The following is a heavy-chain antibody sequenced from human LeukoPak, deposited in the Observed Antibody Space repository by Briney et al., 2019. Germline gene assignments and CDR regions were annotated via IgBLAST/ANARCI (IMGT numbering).Heavy chain of an antibody. J-gene: IGHJ3*02. CDR2: IKQDGSEK. V-gene: IGHV3-7*01. CDR1: GFTFSSYW. CDR3: ARDQGVYCSGGSCTAFDI. Sequence: GGSLRLSCAASGFTFSSYWMSWVRQAPGKGLEWVANIKQDGSEKYYVDSVKGRCTISRDNAKKSLYLQMNSLRAEDTAVYYCARDQGVYCSGGSCTAFDIWGQGTMVTVSS. D-gene: IGHD2-15*01.